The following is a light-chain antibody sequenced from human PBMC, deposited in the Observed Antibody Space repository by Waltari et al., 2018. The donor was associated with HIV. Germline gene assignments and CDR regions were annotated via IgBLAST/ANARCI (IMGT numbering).Light chain of an antibody. J-gene: IGLJ3*02. CDR1: SSNIGSNY. Sequence: SMLTQPPSASGTPGQTFTISCSGGSSNIGSNYVYWFQQLPGAAPKLLIYRNIQRASGVPDRFSCSKSGSSASLAISGLRSEDEAVYYCSTWDDRLGDRVFGGGTKLTVL. V-gene: IGLV1-47*01. CDR3: STWDDRLGDRV. CDR2: RNI.